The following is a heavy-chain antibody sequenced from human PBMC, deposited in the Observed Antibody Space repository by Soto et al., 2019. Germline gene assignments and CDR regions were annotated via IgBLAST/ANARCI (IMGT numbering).Heavy chain of an antibody. Sequence: QVQLVESGGGVVQPGRSLRLSCAASGITFRTYGMHWVRQALGKGLEWVAVISYDGSNEYYADSVKGRFTISRDNSKNTLYLQMDSLRDDDTAVYYCATSPIVHYHYDMVVWGQGTTVTVSS. CDR2: ISYDGSNE. CDR3: ATSPIVHYHYDMVV. D-gene: IGHD3-16*02. CDR1: GITFRTYG. V-gene: IGHV3-30*03. J-gene: IGHJ6*02.